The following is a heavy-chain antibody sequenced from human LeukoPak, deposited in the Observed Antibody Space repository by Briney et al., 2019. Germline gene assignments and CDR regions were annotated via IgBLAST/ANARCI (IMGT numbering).Heavy chain of an antibody. Sequence: GGSLLLSCAASGFTFSTYAMSWVRQPPGKGLEWVAATSSSDAGTYHADSVRGRFTISRDNSKNTLYLQMNSLRAEDAAVYFCAKAPVTSCRGAYCYPFDSWGQGTLVTVSS. J-gene: IGHJ4*02. V-gene: IGHV3-23*01. CDR2: TSSSDAGT. D-gene: IGHD2-21*01. CDR3: AKAPVTSCRGAYCYPFDS. CDR1: GFTFSTYA.